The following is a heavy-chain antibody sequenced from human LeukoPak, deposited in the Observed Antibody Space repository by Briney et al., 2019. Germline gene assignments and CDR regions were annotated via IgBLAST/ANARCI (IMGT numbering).Heavy chain of an antibody. J-gene: IGHJ2*01. Sequence: SETLSLTCTVSGGSISSYYWSWIRQTPGKGLEWIGDIYYSGSTNYNPSLKSRVTISVDTSKNQFSLKLSSVTAADTAVYYCARERATVSRWYFDLWGRGTLVAVSS. D-gene: IGHD4-11*01. CDR3: ARERATVSRWYFDL. CDR2: IYYSGST. V-gene: IGHV4-59*12. CDR1: GGSISSYY.